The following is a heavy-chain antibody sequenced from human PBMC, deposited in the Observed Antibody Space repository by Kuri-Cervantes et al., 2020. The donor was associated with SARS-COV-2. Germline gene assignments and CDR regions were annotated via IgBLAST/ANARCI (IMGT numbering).Heavy chain of an antibody. Sequence: ESLKISCAVFGGSFSGYYWSWIRQSPGKGLEWIGEINHSGSTNYNPSLKSRVTISVDTYKNQFSLKLSSVTAADTAVYYCARDGPSYDFWSGYYRGYYYYYMDVWGKGTTVTVSS. V-gene: IGHV4-34*01. CDR2: INHSGST. CDR3: ARDGPSYDFWSGYYRGYYYYYMDV. CDR1: GGSFSGYY. D-gene: IGHD3-3*01. J-gene: IGHJ6*03.